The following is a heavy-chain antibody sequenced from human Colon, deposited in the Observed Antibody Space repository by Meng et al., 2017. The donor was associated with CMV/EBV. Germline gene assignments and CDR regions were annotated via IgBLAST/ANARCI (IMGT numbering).Heavy chain of an antibody. V-gene: IGHV4-39*07. CDR2: IFYDGTT. CDR1: GGSTSSRSSY. CDR3: ARGLGHASNNSHDY. J-gene: IGHJ4*02. D-gene: IGHD1-1*01. Sequence: SETLSLTCTVSGGSTSSRSSYWGWIRQPPGKGLEWIGSIFYDGTTYYNPSLQSRVSVSLDMSRNQFSLKLTSVTAADTAIYYCARGLGHASNNSHDYWGQGTLVTVSS.